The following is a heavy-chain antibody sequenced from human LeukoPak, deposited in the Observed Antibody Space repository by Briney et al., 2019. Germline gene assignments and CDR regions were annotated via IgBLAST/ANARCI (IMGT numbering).Heavy chain of an antibody. CDR1: GGSISSYY. CDR3: SRAKHYGSGYYYYYYMDV. Sequence: SETLSLTCTVDGGSISSYYWSWVRQPPGKGLEWIGYIYYSGSTNYNPSLKSRVTISVETSKNQFSLKLSSVTAADTPVYYCSRAKHYGSGYYYYYYMDVWGKGTTVTVSS. D-gene: IGHD3-10*01. J-gene: IGHJ6*03. V-gene: IGHV4-59*01. CDR2: IYYSGST.